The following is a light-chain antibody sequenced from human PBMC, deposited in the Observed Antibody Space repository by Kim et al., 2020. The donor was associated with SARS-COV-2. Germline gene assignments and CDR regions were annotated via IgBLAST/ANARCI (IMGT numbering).Light chain of an antibody. Sequence: QRVTISCTGISSNVGAGYEVHWYQQHPGTAPTLLIYGDINRPSGVPDRFSGSKSGTSASLAITGLQTEDEADYYCQSYDNSLSGYVFGTGTKVTVL. J-gene: IGLJ1*01. CDR3: QSYDNSLSGYV. V-gene: IGLV1-40*01. CDR1: SSNVGAGYE. CDR2: GDI.